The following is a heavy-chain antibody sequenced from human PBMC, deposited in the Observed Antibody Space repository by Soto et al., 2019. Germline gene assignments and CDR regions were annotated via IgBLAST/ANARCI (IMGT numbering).Heavy chain of an antibody. CDR3: ARQQIPGELTAFDI. V-gene: IGHV5-51*01. D-gene: IGHD1-26*01. CDR1: GYSFTSFW. J-gene: IGHJ3*02. Sequence: PGASLKISCKGSGYSFTSFWIGWVRQMPGKGLEWMGIIYPGDSDTRYTPSFQGQVTISADKSISTAYLQWSSLKASDTAMYYCARQQIPGELTAFDIWGQGTMVTVSS. CDR2: IYPGDSDT.